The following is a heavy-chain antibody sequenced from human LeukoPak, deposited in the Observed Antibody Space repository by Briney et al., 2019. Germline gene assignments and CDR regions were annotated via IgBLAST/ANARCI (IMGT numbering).Heavy chain of an antibody. V-gene: IGHV1-69*13. J-gene: IGHJ4*02. D-gene: IGHD5-12*01. CDR3: ARNSGYDKIFDY. CDR1: GGTFISYA. Sequence: GASVKVSCKASGGTFISYAISWVRQAPGQGLEWMGGIIPIFGTANYAQKFQGRVTITADESTSTAYMELSSLRSEDTAVYYCARNSGYDKIFDYWGQGTLVTVSS. CDR2: IIPIFGTA.